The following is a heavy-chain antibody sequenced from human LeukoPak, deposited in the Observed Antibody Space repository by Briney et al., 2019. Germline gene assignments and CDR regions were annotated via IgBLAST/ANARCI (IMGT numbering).Heavy chain of an antibody. CDR1: GFTFDDYA. V-gene: IGHV3-9*01. D-gene: IGHD3-22*01. Sequence: PGRSLRLSCAASGFTFDDYAMHWVRHAPGKGLEWVSGISWNSGSIGYADSVKGRFTISRDNSKNTLYLQMNSLRAEDTAVYYCAKVLDLCDSSGYHDYWGQGTLVTVSS. J-gene: IGHJ4*02. CDR3: AKVLDLCDSSGYHDY. CDR2: ISWNSGSI.